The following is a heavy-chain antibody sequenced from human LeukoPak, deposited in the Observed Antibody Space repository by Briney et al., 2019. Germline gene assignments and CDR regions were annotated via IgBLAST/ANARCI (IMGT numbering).Heavy chain of an antibody. CDR1: GFSFSHYW. CDR3: ARVDGSSSCPDY. V-gene: IGHV3-7*01. Sequence: PGGSLRLSCAASGFSFSHYWMTWVRQAPGKGLEWVANIKQDGSEKYYVDSVEGRFTLSRDNAKYSLFLHLNSLRVEDTAVYYCARVDGSSSCPDYWGQGTLVTVSS. D-gene: IGHD6-13*01. CDR2: IKQDGSEK. J-gene: IGHJ4*02.